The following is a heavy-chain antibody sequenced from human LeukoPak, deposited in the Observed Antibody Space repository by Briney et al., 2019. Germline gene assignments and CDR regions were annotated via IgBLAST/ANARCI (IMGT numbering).Heavy chain of an antibody. J-gene: IGHJ6*02. V-gene: IGHV3-7*01. D-gene: IGHD6-13*01. Sequence: GSLRLSCAASGFTFSSYWMSWVRQAPGKGLEWVANINLDGSEMYYVDSVKGRFIVSRDNAEKSLYLQMNSLRAEDTAVYYCARDYAAGAIDVWGQGTTVTV. CDR1: GFTFSSYW. CDR3: ARDYAAGAIDV. CDR2: INLDGSEM.